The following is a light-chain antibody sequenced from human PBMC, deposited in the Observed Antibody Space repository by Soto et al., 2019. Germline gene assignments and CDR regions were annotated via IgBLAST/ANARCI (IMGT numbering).Light chain of an antibody. CDR1: HDISNS. V-gene: IGKV1-33*01. CDR2: DAS. Sequence: DMKMTQSPSCVDPSLRDSINNTRHASHDISNSLNWYQQRPGKPPKLLIYDASYLEPGVPSRFSGSGSGTHFTLTMSSLQPEEGATYYCKENDDLPSTVGEGTRLENK. J-gene: IGKJ5*01. CDR3: KENDDLPST.